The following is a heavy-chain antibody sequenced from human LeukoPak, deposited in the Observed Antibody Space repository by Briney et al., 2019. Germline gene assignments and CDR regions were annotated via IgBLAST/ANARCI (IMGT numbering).Heavy chain of an antibody. CDR2: ITSSGSTI. Sequence: GGSLRLSCAASGFTFSDYYMSWIRQAPGKGLEWVSYITSSGSTIYYVDSVRGRFTISRDNAKNSLYLQMNSLRAEDTALYYCARGWDCSGGSCEYYFDYWGQGTLVTVSS. CDR1: GFTFSDYY. CDR3: ARGWDCSGGSCEYYFDY. V-gene: IGHV3-11*01. D-gene: IGHD2-15*01. J-gene: IGHJ4*02.